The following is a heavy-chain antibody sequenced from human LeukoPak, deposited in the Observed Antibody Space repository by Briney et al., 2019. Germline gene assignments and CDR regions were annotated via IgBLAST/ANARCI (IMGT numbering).Heavy chain of an antibody. V-gene: IGHV1-2*02. CDR3: VSIAARFLPFDY. Sequence: ASVKVSCKASGYIFTGYYIHWVRQAPGQVLEWMGWINPNSGGTNYAQKFQGRVTMTRDTSISTAYMELSRLRSDDTAVYYCVSIAARFLPFDYWGQGTLVTVSS. CDR2: INPNSGGT. D-gene: IGHD6-6*01. CDR1: GYIFTGYY. J-gene: IGHJ4*02.